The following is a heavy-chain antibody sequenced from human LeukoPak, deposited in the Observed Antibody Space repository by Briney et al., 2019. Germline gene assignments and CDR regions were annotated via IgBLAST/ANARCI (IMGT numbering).Heavy chain of an antibody. Sequence: SETLSLTCTVSGGSISSYYWSWIRQPPGKGLEWIGYIYYSGSTNYNPSLKSRVTISVDTSKNQFSLKLSSVTAADTAVYYCARGPAPYYFDYWGQGTLVTVSS. D-gene: IGHD2-2*01. CDR2: IYYSGST. CDR1: GGSISSYY. J-gene: IGHJ4*02. V-gene: IGHV4-59*12. CDR3: ARGPAPYYFDY.